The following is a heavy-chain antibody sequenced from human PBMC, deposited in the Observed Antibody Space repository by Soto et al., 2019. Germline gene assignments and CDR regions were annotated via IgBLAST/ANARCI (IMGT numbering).Heavy chain of an antibody. V-gene: IGHV1-69*01. D-gene: IGHD4-17*01. CDR3: AREVGYGDFSAALLD. CDR1: GGTFSSHS. J-gene: IGHJ4*02. CDR2: VISLFGTA. Sequence: VQLMQSGAEVKKPGSSVNVSCKASGGTFSSHSINCVRQAPGQGLEWMGGVISLFGTANYAHNFKGRVTITADQSTSTAYMALNSLRSDDTAVYYCAREVGYGDFSAALLDWGQGTLVTVSS.